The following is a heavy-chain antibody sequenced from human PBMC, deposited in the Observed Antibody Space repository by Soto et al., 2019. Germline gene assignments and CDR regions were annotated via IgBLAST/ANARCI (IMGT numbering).Heavy chain of an antibody. J-gene: IGHJ5*02. CDR2: ISGSGGST. V-gene: IGHV3-23*01. CDR3: AKDAAQPRGAWFDP. CDR1: GFTVSSYA. D-gene: IGHD2-15*01. Sequence: GGSLRLSCAASGFTVSSYAMRWVRQARGKGLEWVSAISGSGGSTYYADSVKGRFTISRDNSTNTLYLQMNSLLAEHTAVFYCAKDAAQPRGAWFDPWGQGTLVTVSS.